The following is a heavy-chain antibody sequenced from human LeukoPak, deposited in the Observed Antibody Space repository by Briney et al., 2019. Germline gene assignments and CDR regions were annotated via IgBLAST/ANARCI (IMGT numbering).Heavy chain of an antibody. D-gene: IGHD5-12*01. CDR1: GYTFTGYY. J-gene: IGHJ4*02. V-gene: IGHV1-2*02. CDR2: INPNSGGT. CDR3: ARGAPIVATEYYFDY. Sequence: ASVKVSCKASGYTFTGYYMHWVRQAPGQGLEWMGWINPNSGGTNYAQKFQGRVTMTRDTSIRTAYMELSRLRSDDTAVYYCARGAPIVATEYYFDYWGQGTLVTVSS.